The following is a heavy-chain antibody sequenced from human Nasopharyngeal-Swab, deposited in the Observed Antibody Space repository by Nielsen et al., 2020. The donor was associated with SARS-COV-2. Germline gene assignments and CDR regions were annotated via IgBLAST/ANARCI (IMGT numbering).Heavy chain of an antibody. J-gene: IGHJ6*03. CDR3: ARDRRSGYHYEGKDTYYYYMDV. Sequence: ASVKVSCKASGDTFTSYAMHWVRQAPGQRLEGMGWINAGNGNTKYSQKFQGRVTITRDTSASTAYMELSSLRSEDTAVYYCARDRRSGYHYEGKDTYYYYMDVWGKGTTVTVSS. V-gene: IGHV1-3*01. CDR1: GDTFTSYA. CDR2: INAGNGNT. D-gene: IGHD3-22*01.